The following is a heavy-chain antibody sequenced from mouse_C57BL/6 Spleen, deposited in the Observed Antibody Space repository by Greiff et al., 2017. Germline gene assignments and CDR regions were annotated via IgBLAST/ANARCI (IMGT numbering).Heavy chain of an antibody. Sequence: VQLVESGAELVRPGASVTLSCKASGYTFTDYEMHWVKQTPVHGLEWIGAIDPETGGTAYNQKFKGKAILTADKSSSTAYMELRSLTSEDSAVYYCTSDYGSSPDYWGQGTTLTVSS. V-gene: IGHV1-15*01. J-gene: IGHJ2*01. D-gene: IGHD1-1*01. CDR3: TSDYGSSPDY. CDR1: GYTFTDYE. CDR2: IDPETGGT.